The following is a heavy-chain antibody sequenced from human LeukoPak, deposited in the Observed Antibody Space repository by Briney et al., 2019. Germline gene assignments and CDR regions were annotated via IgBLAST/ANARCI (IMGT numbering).Heavy chain of an antibody. Sequence: SETLSLTCTVSGYSISSGYYWGWIRQPPGKGLEWIGSIYHSGSTYYNPSLKSRVTISVDTSKNQFSLKLSSVTAADTAVYYCARGRIDFWSGYYTGFDYWGQGTLVTVSS. D-gene: IGHD3-3*01. V-gene: IGHV4-38-2*02. J-gene: IGHJ4*02. CDR3: ARGRIDFWSGYYTGFDY. CDR2: IYHSGST. CDR1: GYSISSGYY.